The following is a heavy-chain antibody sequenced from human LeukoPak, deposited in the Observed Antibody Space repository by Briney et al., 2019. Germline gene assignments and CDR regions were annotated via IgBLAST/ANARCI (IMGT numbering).Heavy chain of an antibody. Sequence: RGSLRLSCAASGFTFSSYAMSWVRQAPGKGLEWVSAISGSGGSTYYADSVKGRFTISRDNSKNTLYLQMNSLRAEDTAVYYCAKATPPSGSYSGAVDYWGQGTLVTVSS. CDR1: GFTFSSYA. V-gene: IGHV3-23*01. J-gene: IGHJ4*02. D-gene: IGHD3-10*01. CDR3: AKATPPSGSYSGAVDY. CDR2: ISGSGGST.